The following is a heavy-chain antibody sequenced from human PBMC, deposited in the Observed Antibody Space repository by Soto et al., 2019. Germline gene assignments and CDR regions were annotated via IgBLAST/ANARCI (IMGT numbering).Heavy chain of an antibody. D-gene: IGHD2-8*02. CDR1: GYSFSNFW. CDR2: IYPDDSDT. CDR3: ASSVLVTSTMNYFDL. J-gene: IGHJ4*02. V-gene: IGHV5-51*01. Sequence: GESLKISCQASGYSFSNFWIAWVRQMPGEGLEWLGIIYPDDSDTRYSPSCLGQVAISADKSIKTTYLQWSSLKASDTAIYFCASSVLVTSTMNYFDLWGQGTLVTVSS.